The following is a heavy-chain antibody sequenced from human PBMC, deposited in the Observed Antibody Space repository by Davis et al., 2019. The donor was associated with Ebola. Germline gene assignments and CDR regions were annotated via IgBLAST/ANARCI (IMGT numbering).Heavy chain of an antibody. CDR3: ARGSGGSYDVDY. CDR2: INPSGGTT. Sequence: ASVKVSCKASGYTFTSYYMHWVRQAPGQGLEWMGIINPSGGTTSYAQKFQGRVAMTRDTSTTTVYMELSSLRSEDTAVYFCARGSGGSYDVDYWGQGSLVTVSS. D-gene: IGHD1-26*01. CDR1: GYTFTSYY. J-gene: IGHJ4*02. V-gene: IGHV1-46*03.